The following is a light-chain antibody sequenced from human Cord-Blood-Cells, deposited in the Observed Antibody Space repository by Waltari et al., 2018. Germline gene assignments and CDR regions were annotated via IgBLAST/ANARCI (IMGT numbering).Light chain of an antibody. J-gene: IGLJ2*01. CDR3: SSYTSSSTLV. CDR1: SSDVGGYHY. CDR2: DLS. V-gene: IGLV2-14*01. Sequence: QSALTQPASVSGSPGQSITISCTGTSSDVGGYHYVSCYQQHPGKAPKLMIYDLSNRPSGVSNRFSGSKSGNTASLTISGLQAEDEADYYCSSYTSSSTLVFGGGTKLTVL.